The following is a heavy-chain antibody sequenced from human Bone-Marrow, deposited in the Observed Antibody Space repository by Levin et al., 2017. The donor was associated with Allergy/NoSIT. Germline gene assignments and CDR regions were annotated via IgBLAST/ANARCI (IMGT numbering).Heavy chain of an antibody. CDR2: IIPIFGTA. Sequence: KISCKASGGTFSSYAISWVRQAPGQGLEWMGGIIPIFGTANYAQKFQGRVTITADKSTSTAYMELSSLRSEDTAVYYCASSFWRLREYYHYYYMDVWGKGTTVTVSS. D-gene: IGHD2/OR15-2a*01. CDR1: GGTFSSYA. V-gene: IGHV1-69*06. J-gene: IGHJ6*03. CDR3: ASSFWRLREYYHYYYMDV.